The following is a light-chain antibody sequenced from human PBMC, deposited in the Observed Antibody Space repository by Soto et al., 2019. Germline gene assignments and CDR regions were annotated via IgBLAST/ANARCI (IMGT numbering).Light chain of an antibody. CDR1: QGLTSN. J-gene: IGKJ3*01. CDR3: QQSSNYFT. V-gene: IGKV1-9*01. CDR2: AAS. Sequence: IQLSESQSSLSASVGDRVTITCRASQGLTSNLAWYQQKPGKAPKLLMYAASTLQKGVPSRFSGNGSGTDFTLTISSLQPEDFATYYCQQSSNYFTFGPGTKVDI.